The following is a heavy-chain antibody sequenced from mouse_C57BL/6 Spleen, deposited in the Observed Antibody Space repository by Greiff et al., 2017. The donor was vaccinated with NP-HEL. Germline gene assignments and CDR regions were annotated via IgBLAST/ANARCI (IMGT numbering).Heavy chain of an antibody. J-gene: IGHJ1*03. V-gene: IGHV1-61*01. CDR3: ARYGNYGGYFEV. D-gene: IGHD2-1*01. CDR1: GYTFTSYW. Sequence: QVQLQQPGAELVRPGSSVKLSCKASGYTFTSYWMDWVKQRPGQGLEWIGNIYPSDSETHYNQKFKDKATLTVDKSSSTAYMQLSSLTSEDSAVDYCARYGNYGGYFEVWGTGTTVTVSS. CDR2: IYPSDSET.